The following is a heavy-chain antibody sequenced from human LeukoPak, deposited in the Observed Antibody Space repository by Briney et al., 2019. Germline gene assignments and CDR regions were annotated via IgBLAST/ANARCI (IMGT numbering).Heavy chain of an antibody. V-gene: IGHV3-33*08. J-gene: IGHJ4*02. Sequence: GGSLRLSCAASGFTFTTYWMSWVRQAPGKGLEWVAVIWYDGSNKYYADSVKGRFTISRDNSKNTLYLQMNSLRAEDTAVYYCARDFKGNWYSSSWYGGDYWGQGTLVTVSS. D-gene: IGHD6-13*01. CDR2: IWYDGSNK. CDR1: GFTFTTYW. CDR3: ARDFKGNWYSSSWYGGDY.